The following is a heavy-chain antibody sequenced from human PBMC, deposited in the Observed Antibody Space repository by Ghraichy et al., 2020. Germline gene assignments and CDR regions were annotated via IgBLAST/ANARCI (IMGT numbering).Heavy chain of an antibody. CDR3: ATDGSHKPWQVFQI. Sequence: GGSLRLSCAGSGFTFSDACLHWIRQAPGKGLEWVGRIKNKPDGGTTDFAAPVKGRFVLSRDDLRNTVYLQMTSLKTDDTAVYYCATDGSHKPWQVFQIWGQGTAVTVSS. CDR2: IKNKPDGGTT. J-gene: IGHJ3*02. V-gene: IGHV3-15*01. CDR1: GFTFSDAC. D-gene: IGHD3-10*01.